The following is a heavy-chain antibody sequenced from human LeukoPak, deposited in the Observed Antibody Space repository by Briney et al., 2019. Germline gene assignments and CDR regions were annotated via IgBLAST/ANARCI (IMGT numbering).Heavy chain of an antibody. V-gene: IGHV3-7*03. D-gene: IGHD3-16*01. J-gene: IGHJ4*02. Sequence: PGGSLRLSCAASGFTFSSYWMSWVRQAPGKGLEWVATIKQDGSERYYVDSVKGRFTISRDNSKNTLYLQINSLRAEDTAVYFCAKDRLGGPYFFHYWGQGTLVTVSS. CDR2: IKQDGSER. CDR1: GFTFSSYW. CDR3: AKDRLGGPYFFHY.